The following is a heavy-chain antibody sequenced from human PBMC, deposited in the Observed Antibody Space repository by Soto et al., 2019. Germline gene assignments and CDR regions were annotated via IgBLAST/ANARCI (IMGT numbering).Heavy chain of an antibody. CDR1: GGTFSNYA. V-gene: IGHV1-69*01. CDR3: AGAGGGNSSGSDFDL. Sequence: QVQLVQSGAEVKKPGSSVKVSCKASGGTFSNYAISWVQQAPGQGLEWMGGIIPIFGTANYAQKFQGRVTITAEESTSTAYMELSSLRSEDTAVYYWAGAGGGNSSGSDFDLWGRGTLVPVSS. J-gene: IGHJ2*01. D-gene: IGHD3-22*01. CDR2: IIPIFGTA.